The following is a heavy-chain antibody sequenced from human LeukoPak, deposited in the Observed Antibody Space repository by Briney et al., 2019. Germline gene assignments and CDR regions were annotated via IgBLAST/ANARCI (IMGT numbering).Heavy chain of an antibody. D-gene: IGHD3-16*01. J-gene: IGHJ1*01. Sequence: GGSLRLSCAASGFTFSSYGMHWVRQAPGKGLEWVAVISYGGSNKYYADSVKGRFTISRDNSKNTLYLQMNSLRAEDTAVYYCAKEVWGRGYFQHWGQGTLVTVSS. CDR2: ISYGGSNK. CDR1: GFTFSSYG. CDR3: AKEVWGRGYFQH. V-gene: IGHV3-30*18.